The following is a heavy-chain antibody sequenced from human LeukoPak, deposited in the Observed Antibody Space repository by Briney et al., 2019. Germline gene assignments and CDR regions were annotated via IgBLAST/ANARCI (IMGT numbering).Heavy chain of an antibody. D-gene: IGHD3-22*01. Sequence: GGSLRLSCAASGFTFSSYAMHWVRQAPGKGLEWVAVISYDGSNKYYADSVKGRFTISRDNSKNTLYLQMNSLRAEDTAVYYCARGPAITMIVVVEYLDYWGQGTLVTVSS. V-gene: IGHV3-30-3*01. CDR1: GFTFSSYA. CDR3: ARGPAITMIVVVEYLDY. J-gene: IGHJ4*02. CDR2: ISYDGSNK.